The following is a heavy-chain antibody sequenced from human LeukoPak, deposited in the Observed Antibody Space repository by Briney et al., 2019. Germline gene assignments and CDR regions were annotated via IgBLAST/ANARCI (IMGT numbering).Heavy chain of an antibody. J-gene: IGHJ4*02. CDR2: ISHDGTNK. CDR1: GFPFSIYA. V-gene: IGHV3-30-3*01. Sequence: GSLRLSCAASGFPFSIYAMHWVRQAPGKGLEWVALISHDGTNKYYADSVKGRFTISRDNSKNTLFLQMNSLRAEDTAVYYCARDGSSGGATLDYWGQGSLVTVSS. CDR3: ARDGSSGGATLDY. D-gene: IGHD1-26*01.